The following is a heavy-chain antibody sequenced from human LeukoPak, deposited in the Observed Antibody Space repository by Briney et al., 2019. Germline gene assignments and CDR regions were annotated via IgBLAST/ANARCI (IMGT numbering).Heavy chain of an antibody. Sequence: TRYSPSFQGQFTISADKSISTAYLQWSSLKASDTAMYYCARHNVVVITTLDYYYYGMDVWGQGTTVTVSS. V-gene: IGHV5-51*01. D-gene: IGHD3-22*01. CDR3: ARHNVVVITTLDYYYYGMDV. J-gene: IGHJ6*02. CDR2: T.